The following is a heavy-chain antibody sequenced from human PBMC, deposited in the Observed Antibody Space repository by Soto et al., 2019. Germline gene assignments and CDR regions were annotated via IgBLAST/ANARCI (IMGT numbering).Heavy chain of an antibody. CDR3: AKDRHPDGLWPFDH. D-gene: IGHD2-8*01. J-gene: IGHJ4*01. CDR2: IFGNGRTT. Sequence: EVQLMDSGGGLVQPGGSLRLSCADSGFTFATYTMTCVRQAPGKGLEWVSSIFGNGRTTFYEDSVRGRFTISKDFSKDTLYLQMNSLRVEDTATYYCAKDRHPDGLWPFDHWGRGTLITVSS. V-gene: IGHV3-23*01. CDR1: GFTFATYT.